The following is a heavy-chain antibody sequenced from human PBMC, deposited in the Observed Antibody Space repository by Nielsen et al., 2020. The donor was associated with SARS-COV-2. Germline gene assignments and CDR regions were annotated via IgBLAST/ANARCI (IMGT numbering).Heavy chain of an antibody. Sequence: GESLKISCAASGFTFSNAWMSWVRQAPGKGLEWVGRIKSKTDGGTTDYAAPVKGRFTISRDDSKNTLYLQMNSLKTEDTAVYYCTTETGRYCSGGSCYSRWHYYYGMDVWGQGTTVTVSS. J-gene: IGHJ6*02. CDR3: TTETGRYCSGGSCYSRWHYYYGMDV. CDR1: GFTFSNAW. D-gene: IGHD2-15*01. V-gene: IGHV3-15*01. CDR2: IKSKTDGGTT.